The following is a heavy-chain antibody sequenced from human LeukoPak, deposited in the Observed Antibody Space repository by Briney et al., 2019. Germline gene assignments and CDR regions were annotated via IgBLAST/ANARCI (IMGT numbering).Heavy chain of an antibody. CDR1: DYTFSSDG. CDR2: INTHNGNK. V-gene: IGHV1-18*01. CDR3: ANRGQQLYDY. J-gene: IGHJ4*02. D-gene: IGHD6-13*01. Sequence: SVKVSRKISDYTFSSDGFTWVRQAPGKGLEWMGWINTHNGNKNYAQKFQGRVTMTTDTSTNTAYMDLRSLTSDDTATYYCANRGQQLYDYWGQGTLVTVSS.